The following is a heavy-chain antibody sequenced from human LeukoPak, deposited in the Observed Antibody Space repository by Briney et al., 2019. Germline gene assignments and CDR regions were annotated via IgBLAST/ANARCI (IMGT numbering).Heavy chain of an antibody. V-gene: IGHV4-39*01. D-gene: IGHD3-10*01. CDR2: IYYSGST. J-gene: IGHJ5*02. Sequence: PSETLSLTCTVSGGSISSSSYYWGWIRQPPGKGLEWIGSIYYSGSTYYNPSLKSRVTISVDTSKNQFSLKLSSVTAADTAVYYCARREVGVRGVTRGWFDPWGQGTLVTVSS. CDR1: GGSISSSSYY. CDR3: ARREVGVRGVTRGWFDP.